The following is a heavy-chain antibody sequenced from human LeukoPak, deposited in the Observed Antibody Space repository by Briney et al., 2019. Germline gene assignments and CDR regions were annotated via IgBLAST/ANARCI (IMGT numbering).Heavy chain of an antibody. J-gene: IGHJ4*02. CDR1: GYTFTSFD. Sequence: ASVKVSWKASGYTFTSFDISWVRQAPGQGLEWMGWISVYNGDTNYAQKLQDRVTMTTDTSTSTAYMELRSLRSDDTAVYYCARVSRGVNICDSWGQGTLVTVSS. V-gene: IGHV1-18*01. D-gene: IGHD2/OR15-2a*01. CDR3: ARVSRGVNICDS. CDR2: ISVYNGDT.